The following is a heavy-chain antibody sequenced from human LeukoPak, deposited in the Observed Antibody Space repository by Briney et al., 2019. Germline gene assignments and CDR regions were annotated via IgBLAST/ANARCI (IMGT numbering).Heavy chain of an antibody. CDR1: GGSLRNYY. CDR2: ISHSGFI. Sequence: SETLSLRCTVSGGSLRNYYWGWIRQAAGKAPEWMGYISHSGFINYNPSLMSRITISVDTAKNQFSVKLTSVTAADSAVYFCARDREIMKPYYYVMDVWGQGTTVIVSS. D-gene: IGHD3-16*01. CDR3: ARDREIMKPYYYVMDV. J-gene: IGHJ6*02. V-gene: IGHV4-59*01.